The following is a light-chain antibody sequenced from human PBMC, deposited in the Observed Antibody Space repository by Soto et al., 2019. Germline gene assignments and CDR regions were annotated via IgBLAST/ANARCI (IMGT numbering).Light chain of an antibody. CDR1: SSDVENYNL. Sequence: QSVLTQPASVSGSPGQSITISCTGTSSDVENYNLVSWYQQHPGKAPKLMIHEGNKWPSGISNRFSGSKSGNTASLTIYGLQAEGEADYYCCSYAGSSTYVFGTGTKVTVL. J-gene: IGLJ1*01. CDR2: EGN. V-gene: IGLV2-23*01. CDR3: CSYAGSSTYV.